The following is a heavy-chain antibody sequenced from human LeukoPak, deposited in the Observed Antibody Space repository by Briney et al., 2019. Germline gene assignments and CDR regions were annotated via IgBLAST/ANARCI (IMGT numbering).Heavy chain of an antibody. CDR3: ARGDPTSYNWNDVPLFDY. D-gene: IGHD1-20*01. CDR2: INPDSGDT. CDR1: GYTFTAYY. Sequence: ASVKVSCKASGYTFTAYYMHWVRQAPGQGLEWMGWINPDSGDTNYAQQFQGRVTMTRDTSISTAYMELSRLRSDDTAVYYCARGDPTSYNWNDVPLFDYWGQGTLVTVSS. V-gene: IGHV1-2*02. J-gene: IGHJ4*02.